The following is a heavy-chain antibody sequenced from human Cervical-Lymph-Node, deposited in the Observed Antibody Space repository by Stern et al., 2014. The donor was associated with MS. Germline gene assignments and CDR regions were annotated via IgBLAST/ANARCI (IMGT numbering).Heavy chain of an antibody. J-gene: IGHJ6*02. CDR1: GGSISSYY. CDR3: ARSPYYYGSGSYSPRFYYYGMDV. Sequence: QLQLQESGPGLVKPSETLSLTCTVSGGSISSYYWSWIRQPPGKGLEWIGYIYYSGSTNYNPSLKSRVTISVDTSKTQFSLKLSSVTAADTAVYYCARSPYYYGSGSYSPRFYYYGMDVWGRGTTVTVSS. V-gene: IGHV4-59*01. CDR2: IYYSGST. D-gene: IGHD3-10*01.